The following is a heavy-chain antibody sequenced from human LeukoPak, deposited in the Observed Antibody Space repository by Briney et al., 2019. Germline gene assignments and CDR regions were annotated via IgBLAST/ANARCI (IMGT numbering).Heavy chain of an antibody. D-gene: IGHD4-17*01. V-gene: IGHV4-34*01. CDR2: INHSGST. CDR1: GGSFSGYY. Sequence: SETLSLTCAVYGGSFSGYYWSWIRQPPGKGLEWIGEINHSGSTNYNPSLKSRVTISVDTSKNQFSLKLSSVTAADTAVYYCARAPINDFGDYDRFDPWGQGTLVTVSS. J-gene: IGHJ5*02. CDR3: ARAPINDFGDYDRFDP.